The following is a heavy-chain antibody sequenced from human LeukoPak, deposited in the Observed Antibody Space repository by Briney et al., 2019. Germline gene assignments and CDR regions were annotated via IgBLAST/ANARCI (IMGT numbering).Heavy chain of an antibody. V-gene: IGHV1-3*01. CDR2: TNAGNGNT. CDR3: ARVPLYDSSGYYYPH. Sequence: GASVKVPCKTSGYTFTSYGMHWVRQAPGQGLEWMGWTNAGNGNTKYSQKFQGRVTITRDTSASTAYMELSSLRSEDTAVYYCARVPLYDSSGYYYPHWSQGTLVTVSS. CDR1: GYTFTSYG. D-gene: IGHD3-22*01. J-gene: IGHJ1*01.